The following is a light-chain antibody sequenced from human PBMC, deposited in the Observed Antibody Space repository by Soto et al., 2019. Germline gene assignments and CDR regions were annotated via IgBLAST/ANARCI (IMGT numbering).Light chain of an antibody. CDR3: QQYNSYWT. CDR2: DAS. J-gene: IGKJ1*01. CDR1: QSISSW. V-gene: IGKV1-5*01. Sequence: DIQVTDSPSTVSSSVGDRVSITCRASQSISSWLAWYQQKPGKAPKLLIYDASSLESGVPSRFSGSGSGTEFTLTISSLQPDDFGTYYCQQYNSYWTFGQGTKVDIK.